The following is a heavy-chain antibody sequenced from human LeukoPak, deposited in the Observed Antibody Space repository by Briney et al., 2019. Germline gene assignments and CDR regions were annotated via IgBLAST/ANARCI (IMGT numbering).Heavy chain of an antibody. CDR1: GFTFSDYY. D-gene: IGHD3-22*01. CDR3: ARYRAFYDTTGYFDY. V-gene: IGHV3-11*01. Sequence: PGGSLRLSCAASGFTFSDYYMSWIRQAPGRGLEWVSYISSSGNTKFYADSVKGRFTISRDNAQNSLYLQMNSLRAEDTAVYYCARYRAFYDTTGYFDYWGQGTLVTVSS. J-gene: IGHJ4*02. CDR2: ISSSGNTK.